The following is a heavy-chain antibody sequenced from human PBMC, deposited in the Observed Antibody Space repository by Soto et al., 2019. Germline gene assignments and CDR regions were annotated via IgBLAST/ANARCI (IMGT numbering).Heavy chain of an antibody. D-gene: IGHD3-10*01. Sequence: PSETLSLTCAVYGGSFSGYYWSWIRQPPGKGLEWIGEINHSGSTNYNPSLKSRVTISVDTSKNQFSLKLSSVTAADTAVYYCARGLGYGSGSYPFDYWGQGXLVTVYS. CDR3: ARGLGYGSGSYPFDY. J-gene: IGHJ4*02. V-gene: IGHV4-34*01. CDR2: INHSGST. CDR1: GGSFSGYY.